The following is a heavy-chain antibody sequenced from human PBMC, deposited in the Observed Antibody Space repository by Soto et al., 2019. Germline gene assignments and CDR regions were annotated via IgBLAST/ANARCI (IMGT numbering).Heavy chain of an antibody. D-gene: IGHD2-21*01. CDR1: GFTFSSYG. CDR3: ARGILGSCRGAYCYPFDY. J-gene: IGHJ4*02. CDR2: ISYGGSNK. V-gene: IGHV3-30*03. Sequence: PGGSLRLSCAASGFTFSSYGMHWVRQAPGKGLEWVAVISYGGSNKYYADSVKGRFTISRDNSKNTLFLQMNILRAEDTAVYYCARGILGSCRGAYCYPFDYWGQGAPVTVSS.